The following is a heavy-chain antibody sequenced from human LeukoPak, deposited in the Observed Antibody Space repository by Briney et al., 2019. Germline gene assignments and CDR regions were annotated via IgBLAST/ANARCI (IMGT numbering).Heavy chain of an antibody. D-gene: IGHD4-17*01. CDR3: AKDNGDSVGYFDY. Sequence: GGSLRLSCAASGFTFSIYAMSWVRQAPGKGLEWVTVISGSGGSTYYADFVKGRFTISRDNSKNTVYLQVNSLRAEDTAVYYCAKDNGDSVGYFDYWGQGTLVTVSS. CDR2: ISGSGGST. CDR1: GFTFSIYA. V-gene: IGHV3-23*01. J-gene: IGHJ4*02.